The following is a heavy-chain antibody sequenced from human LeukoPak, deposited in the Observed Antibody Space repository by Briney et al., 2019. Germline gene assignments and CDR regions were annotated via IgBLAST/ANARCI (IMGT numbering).Heavy chain of an antibody. V-gene: IGHV3-64*01. CDR1: GFTFSDYA. D-gene: IGHD2-2*01. CDR2: ISHNGGST. J-gene: IGHJ4*02. CDR3: ARERRFCTSTSRYCFFDY. Sequence: PGGSLRLSCAASGFTFSDYAMHWVRQAPGKGLEYVSAISHNGGSTYYAHSVKGRFTISRDNSKNTLYLQLGSLRDEDMAVYYCARERRFCTSTSRYCFFDYWGQGTLVTVSS.